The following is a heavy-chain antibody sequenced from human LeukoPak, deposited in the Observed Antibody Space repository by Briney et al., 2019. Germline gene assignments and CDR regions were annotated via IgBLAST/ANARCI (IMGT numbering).Heavy chain of an antibody. D-gene: IGHD2-15*01. CDR1: GFTFSNYW. CDR3: AREYCSGGSCYTNLDY. Sequence: GGSLRLSCAASGFTFSNYWMSWVRQAPGKGLEWVANIKQDGSEKYYVDSVKGRFTISRDNAKNSLYLQMNSLRAEDTAVYYCAREYCSGGSCYTNLDYWGQGTLVTVSS. J-gene: IGHJ4*02. CDR2: IKQDGSEK. V-gene: IGHV3-7*01.